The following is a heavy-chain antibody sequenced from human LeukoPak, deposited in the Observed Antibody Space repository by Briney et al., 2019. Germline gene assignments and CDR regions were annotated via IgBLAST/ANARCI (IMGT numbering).Heavy chain of an antibody. CDR1: GGSFSGYY. Sequence: SETLSLTCAVYGGSFSGYYWSWIRQPAGKGLEWIGEINHSGSTNYNPSLKSRVTISVDTSKNQFSLKLSSVTAADTAVYYCAVGDAGFDYWGQGTLVTVSS. V-gene: IGHV4-34*01. J-gene: IGHJ4*02. CDR3: AVGDAGFDY. CDR2: INHSGST.